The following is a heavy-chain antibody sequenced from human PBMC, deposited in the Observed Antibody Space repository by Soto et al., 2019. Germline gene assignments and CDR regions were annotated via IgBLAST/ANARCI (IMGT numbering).Heavy chain of an antibody. CDR1: GFTFSSYG. D-gene: IGHD6-6*01. CDR2: IWYDGSNK. J-gene: IGHJ6*02. V-gene: IGHV3-33*01. Sequence: PGGSLRLSCAASGFTFSSYGMHWVRQAPGKGLEWVAVIWYDGSNKYYADSVKGRFTISRDNSKNTPYLQMNSLRAEDTAVYYCARDIVAARLWGYYYYGMDVWGQGTTVTVSS. CDR3: ARDIVAARLWGYYYYGMDV.